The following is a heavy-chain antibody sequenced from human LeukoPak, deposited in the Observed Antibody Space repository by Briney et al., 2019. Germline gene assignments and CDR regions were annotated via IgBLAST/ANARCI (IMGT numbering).Heavy chain of an antibody. CDR1: GFTFNDFA. D-gene: IGHD3-16*01. V-gene: IGHV3-23*01. CDR3: ARNLGPFDV. J-gene: IGHJ3*01. Sequence: GSLRLSCAASGFTFNDFAMTWVRQAPGKGLEWVSTIADAGTYYADSVKGRFIVSRDNSKNMLYLQLNSLRADDTAMYYCARNLGPFDVRGHGTMVTVSS. CDR2: IADAGT.